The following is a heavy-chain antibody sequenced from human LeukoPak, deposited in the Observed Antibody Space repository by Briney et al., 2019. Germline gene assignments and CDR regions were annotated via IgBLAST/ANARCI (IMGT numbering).Heavy chain of an antibody. D-gene: IGHD3-3*01. CDR2: ISAHNGNT. CDR3: ARLFYYDFWSGSEFDP. J-gene: IGHJ5*02. Sequence: ASVKVSCKASGYTFTSYGVSWVRQAPGQGLEWMGWISAHNGNTNYAQKLQGRVTMTTDTSTSTAYMELRSLRSDDTAVYYCARLFYYDFWSGSEFDPWGQGTLVTVSS. V-gene: IGHV1-18*01. CDR1: GYTFTSYG.